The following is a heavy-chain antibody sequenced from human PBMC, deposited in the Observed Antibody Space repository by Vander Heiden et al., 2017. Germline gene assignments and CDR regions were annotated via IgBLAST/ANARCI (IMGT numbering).Heavy chain of an antibody. V-gene: IGHV3-48*02. Sequence: EVQLVEPGGGLVQPGGSLRLPCAASGFIFSDFNMHWVRQAPGKGLEWVSYISSSGSTIYYADYVKGRFTISRDNAKDSLYLQMNSLRDEDTAVYYCASFRVDYWGQGTLVTVSS. J-gene: IGHJ4*02. CDR3: ASFRVDY. CDR2: ISSSGSTI. CDR1: GFIFSDFN.